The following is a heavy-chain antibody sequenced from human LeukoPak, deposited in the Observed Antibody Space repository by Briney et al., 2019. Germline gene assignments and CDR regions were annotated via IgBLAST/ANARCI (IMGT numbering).Heavy chain of an antibody. V-gene: IGHV1-2*02. CDR2: INPNSGGT. D-gene: IGHD1-1*01. CDR3: ARGWNGVNWFDP. Sequence: GASVKVSCKASGYTFTGYYMHWVRQAPGQGLEWMGWINPNSGGTNYAQKLQGRVTMTTDTSTSTAYMELRSLRSDDTAVYYCARGWNGVNWFDPWGQGTLVTVSS. J-gene: IGHJ5*02. CDR1: GYTFTGYY.